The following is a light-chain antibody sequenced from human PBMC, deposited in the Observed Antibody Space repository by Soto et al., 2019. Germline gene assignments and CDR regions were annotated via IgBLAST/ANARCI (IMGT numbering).Light chain of an antibody. Sequence: DIQMTQSPSSLSASVGDRVTITCRASQSISIYLNWYQKKPGRSPKLLISAASSLQSGVPSRFSGSGSGTDFTLTISSLQPEDFATYYCQQSFSIPSWTFGQGTKVEI. V-gene: IGKV1-39*01. CDR2: AAS. CDR1: QSISIY. CDR3: QQSFSIPSWT. J-gene: IGKJ1*01.